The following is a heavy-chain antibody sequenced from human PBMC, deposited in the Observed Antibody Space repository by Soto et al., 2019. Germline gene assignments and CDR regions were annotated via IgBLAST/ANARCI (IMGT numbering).Heavy chain of an antibody. CDR2: IWYDGSNK. J-gene: IGHJ6*02. Sequence: QVQLVESGGGVVQPGRSLRLSCAASGFTFSSYGMHWVRQAPGKGLEWVAVIWYDGSNKYYADSVKGRFTISRDYSKNTRYLQMSSLRAEDTAVYYCARDFHDFWSSSSFYYGMDVWGQGTTVTVSS. D-gene: IGHD3-3*01. CDR1: GFTFSSYG. V-gene: IGHV3-33*01. CDR3: ARDFHDFWSSSSFYYGMDV.